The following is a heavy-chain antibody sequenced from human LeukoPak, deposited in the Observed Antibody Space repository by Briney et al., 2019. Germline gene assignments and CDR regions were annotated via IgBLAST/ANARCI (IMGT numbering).Heavy chain of an antibody. CDR3: ASGDYYDSSGFYFDY. J-gene: IGHJ4*02. Sequence: GGSLRLSCAASGFTFSSYEMNWVRQAPGKGLEWVSYISSSGSTIYYADSVKGRFTISRDSAKNSLYLQMNSLRAEDTAVYYCASGDYYDSSGFYFDYWGQGTLVTVSS. D-gene: IGHD3-22*01. CDR1: GFTFSSYE. V-gene: IGHV3-48*03. CDR2: ISSSGSTI.